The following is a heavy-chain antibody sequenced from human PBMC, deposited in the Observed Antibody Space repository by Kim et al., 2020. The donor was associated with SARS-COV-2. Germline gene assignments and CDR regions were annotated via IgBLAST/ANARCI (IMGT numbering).Heavy chain of an antibody. CDR2: INPSGGST. D-gene: IGHD2-15*01. CDR1: GYTFTSYY. J-gene: IGHJ4*02. V-gene: IGHV1-46*01. CDR3: ARDPPRAAQWPAFDY. Sequence: ASVKVSCKASGYTFTSYYMHWVRQAPGQGLEWMGIINPSGGSTSYAQKFQGRVTMTRDTSTSTVYMELSSLRSEDTAVYYCARDPPRAAQWPAFDYWGQGTLVTVSS.